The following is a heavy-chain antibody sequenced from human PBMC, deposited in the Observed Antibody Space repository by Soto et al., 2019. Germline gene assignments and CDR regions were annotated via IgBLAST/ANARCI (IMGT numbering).Heavy chain of an antibody. Sequence: LRLSCAASGFTFSSYAMSWVRQAPGKGLEWVSAISGSGGSTYYADSVKGRFTISRDNSKNTLYLQMNSLRAEDTAVYYCAKDASFVVVPAATPHYGMDVWGQGTTVTVSS. CDR2: ISGSGGST. D-gene: IGHD2-2*02. CDR3: AKDASFVVVPAATPHYGMDV. J-gene: IGHJ6*02. V-gene: IGHV3-23*01. CDR1: GFTFSSYA.